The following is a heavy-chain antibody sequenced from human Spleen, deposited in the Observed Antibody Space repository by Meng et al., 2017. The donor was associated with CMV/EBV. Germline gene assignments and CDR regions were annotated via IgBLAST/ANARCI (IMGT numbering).Heavy chain of an antibody. J-gene: IGHJ4*02. CDR2: ISAYNGNT. Sequence: ASVKVSCKASRYTFTGYYMHWVRQAPGQGLEWMGWISAYNGNTNYAQKLQGRVTMTTDTSTSTAYMELRSLRSDDTAVYYCARRNLAEVSDYWGQGTLVTVSS. CDR1: RYTFTGYY. V-gene: IGHV1-18*04. CDR3: ARRNLAEVSDY. D-gene: IGHD3-16*01.